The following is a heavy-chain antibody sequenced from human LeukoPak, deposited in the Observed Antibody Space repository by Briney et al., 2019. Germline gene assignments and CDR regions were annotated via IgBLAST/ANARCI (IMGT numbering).Heavy chain of an antibody. J-gene: IGHJ3*02. V-gene: IGHV4-39*07. Sequence: PSETLSLTCTVSGGSISSDTYFWGWIRQPPGKGLEWIANIYFTGNTYYNPSLKSRVTISVDTSKNQFSLKLSSVTAADTAVYYCARVVAYPRIDAFDIWGQGTMVTVSS. CDR3: ARVVAYPRIDAFDI. D-gene: IGHD5-12*01. CDR2: IYFTGNT. CDR1: GGSISSDTYF.